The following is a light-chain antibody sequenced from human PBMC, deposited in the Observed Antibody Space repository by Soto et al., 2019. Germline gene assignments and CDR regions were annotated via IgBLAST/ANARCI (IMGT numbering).Light chain of an antibody. J-gene: IGKJ1*01. CDR1: QSISSW. CDR2: KAS. Sequence: DIQRTESLSTLFESVGDRVTITCRASQSISSWLAWYQQRPGKAPKLLIYKASSLESGVPSRFSGSGSGTEFTLTISSLQPDDFATYYCQQYNHYWTFGQGTKV. V-gene: IGKV1-5*03. CDR3: QQYNHYWT.